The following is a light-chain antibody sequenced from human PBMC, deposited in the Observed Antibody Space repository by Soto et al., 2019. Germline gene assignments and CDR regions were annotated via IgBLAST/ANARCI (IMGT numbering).Light chain of an antibody. Sequence: QSVLTQPPSASGSPGQSVTISCTGTSSDIGNYKYVSWYQRHPGKAPILMIYEVSKRPSGVPDRFSGSKSGNTASLTVSGLQAEDEADYYCSSYTGSNHVVFGGGTQLTVL. CDR1: SSDIGNYKY. CDR2: EVS. CDR3: SSYTGSNHVV. J-gene: IGLJ2*01. V-gene: IGLV2-8*01.